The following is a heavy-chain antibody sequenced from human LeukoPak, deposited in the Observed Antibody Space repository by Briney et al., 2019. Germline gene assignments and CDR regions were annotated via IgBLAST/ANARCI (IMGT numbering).Heavy chain of an antibody. J-gene: IGHJ4*02. CDR2: IRSSSNII. Sequence: PGGSLRLSCAASGFTFSSYSMNWVRQAPGKGLEWVSYIRSSSNIIYYADSVKGRFTISRDNTKDSLYLQMNSLRAEDTAVYYCARVGARQILEYWGQGTLVTVSS. V-gene: IGHV3-48*04. D-gene: IGHD4-17*01. CDR3: ARVGARQILEY. CDR1: GFTFSSYS.